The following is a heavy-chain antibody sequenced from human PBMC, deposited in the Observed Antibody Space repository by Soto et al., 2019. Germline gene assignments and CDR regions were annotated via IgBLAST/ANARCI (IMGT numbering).Heavy chain of an antibody. CDR1: GFIFTNYA. V-gene: IGHV3-23*01. CDR2: IGGRGNSA. Sequence: VGSLRLSCAASGFIFTNYAMNWVRQAPGKGLEWVSVIGGRGNSAYYADSVQGRFTISRDNSKNTLSLQMSSLTADDTAIYYCVREGRGSFDFWGRGAMVTVSS. CDR3: VREGRGSFDF. D-gene: IGHD5-12*01. J-gene: IGHJ3*01.